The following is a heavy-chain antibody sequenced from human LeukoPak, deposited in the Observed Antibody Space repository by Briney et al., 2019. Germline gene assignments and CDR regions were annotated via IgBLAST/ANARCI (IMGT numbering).Heavy chain of an antibody. CDR1: GGSVSSGSYY. CDR2: IYYSGST. V-gene: IGHV4-61*01. D-gene: IGHD5-18*01. J-gene: IGHJ6*02. Sequence: SETLSLTCTVSGGSVSSGSYYWSWIRQPPGEGLEWIGYIYYSGSTNYNPSLKSRVTISVDTSKNQFSLKLSSVTAADTAVYYCARYSYGYEHYYYGMDVWGQGTTVTVSS. CDR3: ARYSYGYEHYYYGMDV.